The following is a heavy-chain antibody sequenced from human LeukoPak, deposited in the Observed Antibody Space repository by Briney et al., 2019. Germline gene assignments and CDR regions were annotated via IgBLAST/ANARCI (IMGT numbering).Heavy chain of an antibody. D-gene: IGHD3-9*01. CDR1: GGSISSGGYY. CDR3: ASADYDMAFDI. V-gene: IGHV4-31*03. Sequence: PSETLSLTCTVSGGSISSGGYYWRWIRQHPGKGLEWIGYIYYSGSTDYNPSLKSRFTMSVDTSKNQFSLKLSSVTAADTAVYYCASADYDMAFDIWGQGTMVTVSS. J-gene: IGHJ3*02. CDR2: IYYSGST.